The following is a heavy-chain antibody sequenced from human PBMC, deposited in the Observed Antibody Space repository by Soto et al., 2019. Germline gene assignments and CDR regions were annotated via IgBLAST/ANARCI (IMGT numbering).Heavy chain of an antibody. CDR2: IYWDEDK. CDR1: GFSLSTSGVG. D-gene: IGHD2-15*01. CDR3: AHKGGRGAGMDV. V-gene: IGHV2-5*02. J-gene: IGHJ6*02. Sequence: QITLKESGPTLVKPTQTLTLTCTLSGFSLSTSGVGVGWIRQPPGKALEWLALIYWDEDKRYSPSLKSRLTITKDTSTNEVGLTRTNMEPVETCTYYCAHKGGRGAGMDVWGQGATFTVSS.